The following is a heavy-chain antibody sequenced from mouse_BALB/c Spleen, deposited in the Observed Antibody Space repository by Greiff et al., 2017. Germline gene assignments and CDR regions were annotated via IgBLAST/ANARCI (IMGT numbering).Heavy chain of an antibody. CDR1: GYTFTSYW. J-gene: IGHJ4*01. CDR2: IFPGTGTT. D-gene: IGHD2-3*01. CDR3: ARSGWLLRDYYAMDY. V-gene: IGHV1S132*01. Sequence: VKLQESGAELVKPGASVKLSCKTSGYTFTSYWIQWVKQRPGQGLGWIGEIFPGTGTTYYNEKFKGKATLTIDTSSSTAYMQLSSLTSEDSAVYFCARSGWLLRDYYAMDYWGQGTSVTVSS.